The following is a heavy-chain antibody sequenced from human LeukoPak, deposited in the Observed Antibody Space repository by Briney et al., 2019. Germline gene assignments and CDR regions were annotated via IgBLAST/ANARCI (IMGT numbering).Heavy chain of an antibody. CDR1: GVSITTSY. CDR3: ARGYYDSSGYSNTFDI. CDR2: IHYSGST. Sequence: SETLSLTCSVSGVSITTSYWSWIRQPPGKGLEWIGFIHYSGSTNYHPSLKSRATISADTSNNQFSLKVTSVTAADTAVYYCARGYYDSSGYSNTFDIWGQGTTVTVSS. V-gene: IGHV4-59*01. J-gene: IGHJ3*02. D-gene: IGHD3-22*01.